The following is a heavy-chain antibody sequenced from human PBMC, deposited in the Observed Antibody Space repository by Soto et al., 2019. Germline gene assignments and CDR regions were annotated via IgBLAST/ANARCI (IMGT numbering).Heavy chain of an antibody. CDR3: ARGSSGSHLSFDP. CDR2: IYFTGST. J-gene: IGHJ5*02. V-gene: IGHV4-31*03. CDR1: GGSLSSGFYS. D-gene: IGHD3-10*01. Sequence: QVQLQESGPGLLKASQTLSLTCSVSGGSLSSGFYSWSWIRQHPGKDLEWIGYIYFTGSTFYNPSLKSRVTMSVDTSQNQFSLKLSSVTAADTAVYYCARGSSGSHLSFDPWGQGTLVTVSS.